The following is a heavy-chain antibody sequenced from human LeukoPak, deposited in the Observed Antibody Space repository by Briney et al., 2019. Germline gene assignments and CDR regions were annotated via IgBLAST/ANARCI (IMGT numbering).Heavy chain of an antibody. J-gene: IGHJ4*02. CDR3: ARAEYGSGSYHPDY. V-gene: IGHV1-2*02. CDR2: VNPNSGGT. CDR1: GYTFTLYY. Sequence: ASGNVSCKASGYTFTLYYMHWVRQAPGQGQEWIGWVNPNSGGTNYAQKFQGRVTMTRDTAISTAYMELSSLRSDDTAAYYCARAEYGSGSYHPDYWGQGTLVTVSS. D-gene: IGHD3-10*01.